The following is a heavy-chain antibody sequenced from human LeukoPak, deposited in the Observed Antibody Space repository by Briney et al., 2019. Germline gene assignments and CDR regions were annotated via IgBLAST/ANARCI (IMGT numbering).Heavy chain of an antibody. V-gene: IGHV3-48*04. CDR3: ARGLTYSSGWYSDY. CDR1: GFTFSSYG. Sequence: GGSLRLSCAASGFTFSSYGMTWVRQAPGKGLEWVSYISSSSSTIYYADSVKGRFTISRDNAKNSLYLQMNSLRAEDTAVYYCARGLTYSSGWYSDYWGQGTLVTVSS. J-gene: IGHJ4*02. D-gene: IGHD6-19*01. CDR2: ISSSSSTI.